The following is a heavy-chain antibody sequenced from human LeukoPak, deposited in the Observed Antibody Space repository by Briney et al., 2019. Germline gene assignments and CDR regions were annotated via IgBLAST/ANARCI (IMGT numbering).Heavy chain of an antibody. CDR1: GYTFTSYY. CDR3: ATEIVVVPAARGGDAFDI. CDR2: INPSGGST. Sequence: ASVKVSCKASGYTFTSYYMHWVRQAPGQGLEWMGIINPSGGSTSYAQKFQGRVTMTRDTSTSTVYMELSSLRSEDTAVYYCATEIVVVPAARGGDAFDIWGQGTMVTVSS. D-gene: IGHD2-2*01. J-gene: IGHJ3*02. V-gene: IGHV1-46*01.